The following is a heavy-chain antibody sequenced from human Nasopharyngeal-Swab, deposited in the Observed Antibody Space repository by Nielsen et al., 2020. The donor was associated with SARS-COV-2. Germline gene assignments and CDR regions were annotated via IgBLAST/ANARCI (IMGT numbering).Heavy chain of an antibody. CDR2: IAWNSVVI. CDR3: IKGVDITSRTARAFDI. Sequence: SLKISCVASGFIFDDYSMHWVRQGPGRALEWVSGIAWNSVVIGYAESVKGQLTISRDNAKNSLYLEMNSLRPEDTALYYCIKGVDITSRTARAFDIWGQGTMVTVSS. CDR1: GFIFDDYS. D-gene: IGHD5-12*01. J-gene: IGHJ3*02. V-gene: IGHV3-9*01.